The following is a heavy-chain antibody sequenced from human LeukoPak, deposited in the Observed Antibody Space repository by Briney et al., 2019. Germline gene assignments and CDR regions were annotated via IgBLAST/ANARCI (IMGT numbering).Heavy chain of an antibody. CDR3: ARVDSGEIAAAGAYYFDY. V-gene: IGHV4-59*01. D-gene: IGHD6-13*01. J-gene: IGHJ4*02. Sequence: SETLSLTCTVSGGSISSYYWSWIRQPPGKGLEWIGYIYNSVSTNYNPSLKSRVTISVDTSKNQFPLKLSSVTAADTAVYYCARVDSGEIAAAGAYYFDYWGQGTLVTVSS. CDR2: IYNSVST. CDR1: GGSISSYY.